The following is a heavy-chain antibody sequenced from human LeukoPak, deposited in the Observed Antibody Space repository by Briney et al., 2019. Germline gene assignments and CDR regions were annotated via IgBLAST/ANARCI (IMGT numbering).Heavy chain of an antibody. J-gene: IGHJ4*02. CDR3: ARLASGYYSAYDS. CDR2: IYPGDSDT. V-gene: IGHV5-51*01. Sequence: GESLKISCQVSGYSFTSYWTGWVRQMPGKGLEWMGIIYPGDSDTRYSPSFQGQVTISADKSISTAYLQWSSLKASDTAMYYCARLASGYYSAYDSWGQGTLVTVSS. CDR1: GYSFTSYW. D-gene: IGHD3-22*01.